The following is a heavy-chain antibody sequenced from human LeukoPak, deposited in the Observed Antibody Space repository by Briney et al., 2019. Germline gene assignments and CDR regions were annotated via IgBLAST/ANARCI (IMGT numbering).Heavy chain of an antibody. CDR3: AKDLGHYYGSGGFDY. V-gene: IGHV3-9*01. Sequence: PGGSLRLSCAASGFTFDDYAMHWVRQAPGKGLEWVSGISWNSGSIGYADSVKGRFTISRDNAKNSLYLQMNSLRAEDTAVYYCAKDLGHYYGSGGFDYWGQGTLVTVSS. D-gene: IGHD3-10*01. CDR1: GFTFDDYA. CDR2: ISWNSGSI. J-gene: IGHJ4*02.